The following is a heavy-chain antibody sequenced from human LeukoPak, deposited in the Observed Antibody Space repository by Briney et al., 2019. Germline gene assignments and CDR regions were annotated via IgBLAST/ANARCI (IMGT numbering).Heavy chain of an antibody. CDR1: GLTFSNYY. CDR2: ISSDGSST. CDR3: VRGAVGTGVWFDP. J-gene: IGHJ5*02. V-gene: IGHV3-74*01. Sequence: GGSLRLSCAASGLTFSNYYMHWVRQAPGKGPVWVSRISSDGSSTSYADSVKGRFTISRDNAKNTLHLQMNSLRADDTAVYYCVRGAVGTGVWFDPWGQGTLVTVSS. D-gene: IGHD1-26*01.